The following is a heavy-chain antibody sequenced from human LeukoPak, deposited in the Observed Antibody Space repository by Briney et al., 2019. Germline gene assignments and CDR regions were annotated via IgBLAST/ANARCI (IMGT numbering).Heavy chain of an antibody. V-gene: IGHV3-21*01. Sequence: PGGSLRLSCAASGFTFSSYEMNWVRQAPGKGLEWVSSISSSSSYIYYADSVKGRFTISRDNAKNSLYLQMNSLRAEDTAVYYCARDAHPRSSSWYYFDYWGQGTLVTVSS. CDR3: ARDAHPRSSSWYYFDY. CDR2: ISSSSSYI. D-gene: IGHD6-13*01. CDR1: GFTFSSYE. J-gene: IGHJ4*02.